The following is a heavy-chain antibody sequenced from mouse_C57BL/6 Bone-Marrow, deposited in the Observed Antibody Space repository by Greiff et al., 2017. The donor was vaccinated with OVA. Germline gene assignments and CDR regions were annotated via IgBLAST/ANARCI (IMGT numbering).Heavy chain of an antibody. CDR1: GFTFSDYG. D-gene: IGHD1-1*01. Sequence: EVKLVESGGGLVQPGGSLKLSCAASGFTFSDYGMAWVRQAPRKGPEWVAFISNLAYSIYYADTVTGRFTISRENAKNTLYLEMSSLRSEDTAMYYCARYYYGSSYYAMGYWGQGTSVTVSS. J-gene: IGHJ4*01. CDR3: ARYYYGSSYYAMGY. CDR2: ISNLAYSI. V-gene: IGHV5-15*01.